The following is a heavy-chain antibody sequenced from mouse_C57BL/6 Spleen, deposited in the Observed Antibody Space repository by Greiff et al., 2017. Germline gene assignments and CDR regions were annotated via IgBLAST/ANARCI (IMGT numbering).Heavy chain of an antibody. CDR2: IYPRDGST. Sequence: VQLQQSGPDLVKPGASVKLSCKASGYTFTSYDINWVKQRPGQGLEWIGLIYPRDGSTKYNEKFKGKATLTIDTSSSTAYMELHSLTSEDSAVYFCARGTTVVRAMDYWGQGTSVTVSS. J-gene: IGHJ4*01. CDR3: ARGTTVVRAMDY. D-gene: IGHD1-1*01. CDR1: GYTFTSYD. V-gene: IGHV1-85*01.